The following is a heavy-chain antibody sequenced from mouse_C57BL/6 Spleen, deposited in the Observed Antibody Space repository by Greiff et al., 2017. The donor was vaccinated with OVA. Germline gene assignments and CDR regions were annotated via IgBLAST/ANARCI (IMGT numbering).Heavy chain of an antibody. CDR3: ARDDYGNYGWYFDV. D-gene: IGHD2-1*01. J-gene: IGHJ1*03. Sequence: EVKLVESGGGLVKPGGSLKLSCAASGFTFSSSAMSWFRQTPEQRLEWVATISDGGSYTSYPDNVKCRFTLSRDNAKNNLYLQMSHLKSEDTAMYYCARDDYGNYGWYFDVWGTGTTVTVSS. CDR2: ISDGGSYT. CDR1: GFTFSSSA. V-gene: IGHV5-4*01.